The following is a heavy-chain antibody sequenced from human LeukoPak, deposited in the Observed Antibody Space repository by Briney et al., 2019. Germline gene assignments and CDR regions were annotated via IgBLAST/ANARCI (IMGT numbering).Heavy chain of an antibody. J-gene: IGHJ1*01. Sequence: RASVKVSCKASGGAFSSYTISWVRQAPGQGLEWMGGIIPIFGTTNYAQRFQGRVTISADESTSTAYMELSSLRSEDTAVYYCASVWFGPTIHGYFQHWGQGTLDTVSS. CDR2: IIPIFGTT. CDR1: GGAFSSYT. D-gene: IGHD3-10*01. V-gene: IGHV1-69*13. CDR3: ASVWFGPTIHGYFQH.